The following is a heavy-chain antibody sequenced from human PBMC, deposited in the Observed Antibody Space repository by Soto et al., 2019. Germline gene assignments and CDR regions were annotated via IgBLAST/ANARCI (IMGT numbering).Heavy chain of an antibody. D-gene: IGHD6-19*01. V-gene: IGHV4-59*01. CDR3: ARDSMAGTDY. Sequence: SETLSLTCTVSGGSISSYYWSWIRQPPGKGLEWIGYIYYSGSTNYNPSLKSRVTISVDTSKNQFSLKLSSVTAADTAVYYCARDSMAGTDYWGQGTLVTVSS. CDR2: IYYSGST. CDR1: GGSISSYY. J-gene: IGHJ4*02.